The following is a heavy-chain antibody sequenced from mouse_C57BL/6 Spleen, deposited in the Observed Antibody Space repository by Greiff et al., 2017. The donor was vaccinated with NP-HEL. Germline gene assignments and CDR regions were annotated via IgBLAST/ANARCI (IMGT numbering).Heavy chain of an antibody. CDR1: GYTFTDYN. D-gene: IGHD2-4*01. J-gene: IGHJ4*01. V-gene: IGHV1-18*01. Sequence: VQLQQSGPELVKPGASVKIPCKASGYTFTDYNMDWVKQSHGKSLEWIGDINPNNGGTIYNQKFKGKATLTVDKSSSTAYMELRSLTSEDTAVYYCARGNYDYDEDAMGCWGQGPSVTVSS. CDR3: ARGNYDYDEDAMGC. CDR2: INPNNGGT.